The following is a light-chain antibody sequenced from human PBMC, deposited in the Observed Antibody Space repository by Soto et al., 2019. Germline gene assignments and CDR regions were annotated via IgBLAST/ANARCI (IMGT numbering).Light chain of an antibody. J-gene: IGKJ5*01. V-gene: IGKV3-15*01. CDR3: QQYNSWPPIT. Sequence: LVMTQSPSTLSLSPVERATLSCSASEIVSRNLAWYQQKPGQAPRLLIYDASTRATGIPARFSGGGSGTEFTLTISSLQSEDFVVYYCQQYNSWPPITFGQGTRVEIK. CDR1: EIVSRN. CDR2: DAS.